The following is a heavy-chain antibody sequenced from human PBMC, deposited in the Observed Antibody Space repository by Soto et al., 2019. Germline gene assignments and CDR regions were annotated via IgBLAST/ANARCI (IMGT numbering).Heavy chain of an antibody. Sequence: QLVESGGGLVQPGGSLRLSCEASGFPFSGDWMSWVRQAPGKGLEWVADIKHDGSLQYYVDSVKGRRTISRDNAKKELDLQMNGLRAEDTALYYCARAPYSKAWYRFDRWGQGTLVTVSS. CDR1: GFPFSGDW. J-gene: IGHJ4*02. D-gene: IGHD4-4*01. CDR2: IKHDGSLQ. V-gene: IGHV3-7*03. CDR3: ARAPYSKAWYRFDR.